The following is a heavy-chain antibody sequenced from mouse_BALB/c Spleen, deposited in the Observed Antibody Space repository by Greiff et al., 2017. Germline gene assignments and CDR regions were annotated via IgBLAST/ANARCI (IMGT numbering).Heavy chain of an antibody. V-gene: IGHV1-77*01. J-gene: IGHJ2*01. CDR3: AKERNYYGYPYFDY. D-gene: IGHD1-2*01. Sequence: QVQLQQSGAELARPGASVKLSCKASGYTFTDYYINWVKQRTGQGLEWIGEIYPGSGNTYYNEKFKGKATLTADKSSSTAYMQLSSLTSEDSAVYFCAKERNYYGYPYFDYWGQGTTLTVSS. CDR2: IYPGSGNT. CDR1: GYTFTDYY.